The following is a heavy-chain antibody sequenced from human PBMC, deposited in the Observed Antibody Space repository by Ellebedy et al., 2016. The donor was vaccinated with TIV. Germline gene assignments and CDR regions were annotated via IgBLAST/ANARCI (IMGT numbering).Heavy chain of an antibody. V-gene: IGHV3-7*01. J-gene: IGHJ4*02. CDR1: GFTFSNNW. D-gene: IGHD3-10*01. Sequence: GESLKISXAASGFTFSNNWINWVRQAPGKGLEWVANINQDGSAKTYVDSVKGRFTISRDNAKNSVYLQMDSRRAKDTAVYYCARAYGPGTLDYWGQGTLVTVSS. CDR3: ARAYGPGTLDY. CDR2: INQDGSAK.